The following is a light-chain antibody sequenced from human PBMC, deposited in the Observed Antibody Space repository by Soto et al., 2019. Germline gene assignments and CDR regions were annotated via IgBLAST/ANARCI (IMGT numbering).Light chain of an antibody. CDR1: SSNIGAAND. CDR3: KSYDNSLSDYV. CDR2: GNH. V-gene: IGLV1-40*01. J-gene: IGLJ1*01. Sequence: QCSLTQPTSVYGARGQRFTISCTGSSSNIGAANDVHWYQQLPGRAPTLLIYGNHNRPSGVPDRFSGSKSGTSASLAITGLQSEDEADYYCKSYDNSLSDYVFGTGTKVTVL.